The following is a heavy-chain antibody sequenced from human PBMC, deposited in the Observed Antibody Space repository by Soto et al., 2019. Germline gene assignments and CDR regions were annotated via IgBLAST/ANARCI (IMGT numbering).Heavy chain of an antibody. J-gene: IGHJ6*03. CDR1: GFTFSSYA. CDR3: AKSLTNYFYYYYMDV. D-gene: IGHD3-9*01. V-gene: IGHV3-23*01. Sequence: GGSLRLSCAASGFTFSSYAMNWVRQAPGKGLEWVSAISDSGGSTYYADSVKGRFTISRDNSKNTLYLQMNSLRAEDTAVYYCAKSLTNYFYYYYMDVRGKGNTVTVSS. CDR2: ISDSGGST.